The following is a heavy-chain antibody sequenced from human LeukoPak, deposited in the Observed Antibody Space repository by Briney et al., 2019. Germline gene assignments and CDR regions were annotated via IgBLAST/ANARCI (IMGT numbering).Heavy chain of an antibody. Sequence: SETLSLTCAVYGGSFSGYYWSWIRQPPGKGLEWIGEINHSGSTNYNPSLKSRVTISVDTSKNQFSLKLSSVTAADTAVYYCARVTHPSFWGQGTLVTVSS. CDR1: GGSFSGYY. J-gene: IGHJ4*02. V-gene: IGHV4-34*01. CDR2: INHSGST. CDR3: ARVTHPSF.